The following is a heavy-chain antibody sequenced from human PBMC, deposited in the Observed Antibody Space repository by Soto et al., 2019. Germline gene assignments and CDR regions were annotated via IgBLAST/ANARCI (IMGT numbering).Heavy chain of an antibody. V-gene: IGHV5-10-1*01. Sequence: GESLKISCKGSGYSFTSYWISWVRQVPGKGLEWMGRIDPSDSYTNYSPSFQGHVTISADKSISTAYLQWSSLKASDIAMYYCARNGIVVVPAAQTSYYYYGMDVWGQGTTVTVSS. CDR2: IDPSDSYT. J-gene: IGHJ6*02. CDR3: ARNGIVVVPAAQTSYYYYGMDV. D-gene: IGHD2-2*01. CDR1: GYSFTSYW.